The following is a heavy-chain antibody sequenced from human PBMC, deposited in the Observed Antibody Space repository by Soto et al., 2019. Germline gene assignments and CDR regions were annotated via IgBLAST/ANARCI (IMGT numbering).Heavy chain of an antibody. J-gene: IGHJ4*02. CDR1: RFTFSSYA. CDR2: ISYDGSNK. CDR3: ARDRGGSYSMAYSFDY. V-gene: IGHV3-30-3*01. Sequence: GGSLRLSCAASRFTFSSYAIHWVRQAPGKGLEWVTLISYDGSNKYYADSVKGRFTISRDNSKNALYLQMNSLRAEDTAVYYCARDRGGSYSMAYSFDYWGQGALVTVSS. D-gene: IGHD1-26*01.